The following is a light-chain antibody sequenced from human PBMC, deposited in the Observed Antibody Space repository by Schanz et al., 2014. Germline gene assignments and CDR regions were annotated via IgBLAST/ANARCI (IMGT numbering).Light chain of an antibody. CDR2: GAS. CDR1: ESVSSDY. V-gene: IGKV3-20*01. J-gene: IGKJ5*01. CDR3: QQYGGSPPIS. Sequence: EIVLTQSPGTLSLSPGERATLSCWASESVSSDYLAWYQQKPGQAPRLLIYGASSRATGIPDRFTGSGSGADFTLTISRLEPEDFAVYYCQQYGGSPPISFGQGTRLEIK.